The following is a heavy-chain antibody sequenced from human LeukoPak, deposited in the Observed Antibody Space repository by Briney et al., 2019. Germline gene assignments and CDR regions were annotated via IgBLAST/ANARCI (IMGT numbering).Heavy chain of an antibody. CDR2: IYYSGST. CDR1: GGSISSYY. CDR3: ARDLSGSSWSYYYYYMDV. J-gene: IGHJ6*03. D-gene: IGHD1-26*01. V-gene: IGHV4-59*01. Sequence: PSETLSLTCTVSGGSISSYYWSWIRQPPGKGLEWIGYIYYSGSTNYNPSLKSRVTISVDTSKNQFSLKLSSVTAADTAVYYCARDLSGSSWSYYYYYMDVWGKGTTVTVSS.